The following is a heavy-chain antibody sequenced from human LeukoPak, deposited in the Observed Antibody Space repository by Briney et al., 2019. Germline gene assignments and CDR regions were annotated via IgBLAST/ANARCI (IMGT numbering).Heavy chain of an antibody. CDR3: ARVGSSNTHYDY. CDR1: GSSISSVYY. J-gene: IGHJ4*02. CDR2: LLHSGAT. V-gene: IGHV4-38-2*02. Sequence: PSETLSLTCSVSGSSISSVYYWAWIRPPPGKGLDWIVSLLHSGATSHHPSLQSRVTISVDTSKNRFSLPPSSVTTADTVFYYCARVGSSNTHYDYWGSGTLVTVSS. D-gene: IGHD2-15*01.